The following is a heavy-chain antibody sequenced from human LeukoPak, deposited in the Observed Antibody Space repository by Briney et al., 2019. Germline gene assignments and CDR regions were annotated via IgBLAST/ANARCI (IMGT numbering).Heavy chain of an antibody. Sequence: GESLRISCEGSGYSFTNYGISWVRQMPGKGLEWMGRIDPSDSYSNYGPSFQGHVTISADRSISTAYLQWRSLKASDTAIYYCAILNHPDGRVYWGQGTLVTVSS. D-gene: IGHD5-24*01. CDR2: IDPSDSYS. V-gene: IGHV5-10-1*01. J-gene: IGHJ4*02. CDR3: AILNHPDGRVY. CDR1: GYSFTNYG.